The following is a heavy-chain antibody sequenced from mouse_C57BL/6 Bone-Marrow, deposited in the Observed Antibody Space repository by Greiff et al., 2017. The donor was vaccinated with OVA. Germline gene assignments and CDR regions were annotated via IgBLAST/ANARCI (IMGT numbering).Heavy chain of an antibody. D-gene: IGHD1-1*01. V-gene: IGHV5-4*01. CDR3: ARDYYGSSYGGWYFDV. CDR2: ISDGGSYT. J-gene: IGHJ1*03. Sequence: DVKLQESGGGLVKPGGSLKLSCAASGFTFSSYAMSWVRQTPEKRLEWVATISDGGSYTYYPDNVKGRFTISRDNAKNNLYLQMSHLKSEDTAMYYCARDYYGSSYGGWYFDVWGTGTTVTVSS. CDR1: GFTFSSYA.